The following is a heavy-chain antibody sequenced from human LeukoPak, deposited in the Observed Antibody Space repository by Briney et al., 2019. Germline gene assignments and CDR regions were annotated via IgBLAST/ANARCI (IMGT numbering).Heavy chain of an antibody. Sequence: PGGSLRLSCAASGFTFSSYGMHWVRQAPGKGLEWVAVISYDGSNKYYADSVKGRFTISRDNSKNTLYLQMNSLRAEDTAVYYCAKDVGSSCPDYWGQGTLVTVSS. D-gene: IGHD6-13*01. V-gene: IGHV3-30*18. CDR1: GFTFSSYG. J-gene: IGHJ4*02. CDR3: AKDVGSSCPDY. CDR2: ISYDGSNK.